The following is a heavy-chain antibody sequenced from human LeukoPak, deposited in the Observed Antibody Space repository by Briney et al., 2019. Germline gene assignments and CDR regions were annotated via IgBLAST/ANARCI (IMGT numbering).Heavy chain of an antibody. J-gene: IGHJ4*02. CDR3: GAVAGTGTDY. V-gene: IGHV1-2*02. Sequence: ASVKVSCKASGYTFTGYYMHWVRQAPGQGLEWMRWINPNSGGTNYAQTFQGRVNMTRDTSISTAYMERSRLRSDDTAVYYCGAVAGTGTDYWGQGTLVTVSS. CDR1: GYTFTGYY. CDR2: INPNSGGT. D-gene: IGHD6-19*01.